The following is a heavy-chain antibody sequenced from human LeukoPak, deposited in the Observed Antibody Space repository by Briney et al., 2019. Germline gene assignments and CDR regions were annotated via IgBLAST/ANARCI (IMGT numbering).Heavy chain of an antibody. CDR1: GGSFSGYY. CDR2: INHSGST. CDR3: ARARPFGYCSGGSCYSSDY. Sequence: SETLSLTCAVYGGSFSGYYWSWIRQPPGKGLEWLGEINHSGSTNYNPSLKSRVTISVDTSKNQFSLKLSSVTAADTAVYYCARARPFGYCSGGSCYSSDYWGQGTLVTVSS. J-gene: IGHJ4*02. V-gene: IGHV4-34*01. D-gene: IGHD2-15*01.